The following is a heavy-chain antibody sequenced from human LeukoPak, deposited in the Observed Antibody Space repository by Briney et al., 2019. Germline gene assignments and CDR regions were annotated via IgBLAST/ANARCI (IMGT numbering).Heavy chain of an antibody. J-gene: IGHJ4*02. V-gene: IGHV5-51*01. CDR1: GYSFTAYW. D-gene: IGHD2-2*01. Sequence: GESLKISCRGSGYSFTAYWIGLVRPMPGKGLEWMGIIYPGDSDTIYTPSFQGQVTMSADKSINTAYLQWSSLKASDTAIYYCARRQGCSSTSCPPDYWGQGTLVTVSP. CDR2: IYPGDSDT. CDR3: ARRQGCSSTSCPPDY.